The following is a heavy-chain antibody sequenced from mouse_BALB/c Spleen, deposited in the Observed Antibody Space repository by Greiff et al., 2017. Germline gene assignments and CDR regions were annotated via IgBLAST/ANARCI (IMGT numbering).Heavy chain of an antibody. Sequence: GGGLVQPKGSLKLSCAASGFTFNTNAMNWVRQAPGKGLEWVARIRSKSNNYATYYADSVKDRFTISRDDSQSMLYLQMNNLKTEDTAMYYFGEGGYYGYGSYFGQRGQSNT. J-gene: IGHJ2*01. CDR3: GEGGYYGYGSYFGQ. D-gene: IGHD2-2*01. CDR2: IRSKSNNYAT. V-gene: IGHV10S3*01. CDR1: GFTFNTNA.